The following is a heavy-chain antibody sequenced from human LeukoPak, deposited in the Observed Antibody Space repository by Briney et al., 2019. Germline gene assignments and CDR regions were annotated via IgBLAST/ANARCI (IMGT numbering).Heavy chain of an antibody. CDR2: FDPEDGET. CDR3: ATAHYDSSGFNDY. Sequence: ASVKVSCKVSGYTLTELSMHWVRQAPGKGLEWMGGFDPEDGETIYAQKFQGRVTMTEDTSTDTAYMELSSLRSEDTAVHYCATAHYDSSGFNDYWGQGTLVTVSS. CDR1: GYTLTELS. D-gene: IGHD3-22*01. J-gene: IGHJ4*02. V-gene: IGHV1-24*01.